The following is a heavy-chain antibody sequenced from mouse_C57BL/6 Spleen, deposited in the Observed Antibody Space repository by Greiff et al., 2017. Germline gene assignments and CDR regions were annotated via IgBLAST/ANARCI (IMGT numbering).Heavy chain of an antibody. CDR3: ARSLGTTVAGYFDV. V-gene: IGHV1-72*01. D-gene: IGHD1-1*01. Sequence: VQLQQPGAELVKPGASVKLSCKASGYTFTRYWMHWVKQRPGRGLEWIGRIDPNSGGTKYNEKFKSKATLTVDKPSSTAYIQLSSLTSEDSAVYYCARSLGTTVAGYFDVWGTGTTVTVSS. CDR2: IDPNSGGT. J-gene: IGHJ1*03. CDR1: GYTFTRYW.